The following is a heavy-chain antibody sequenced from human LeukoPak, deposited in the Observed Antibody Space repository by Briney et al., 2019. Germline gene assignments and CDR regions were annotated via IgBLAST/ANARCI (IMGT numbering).Heavy chain of an antibody. CDR2: IYYSGST. D-gene: IGHD5-24*01. CDR3: ARHQDRYNYDYYYYIDV. Sequence: SETLSLTCTVSGGSISSSSYYWGWIRQPPGKGLEWIGSIYYSGSTYYNPSLKSRVTISVDTSKNQFSLKLSSVTAADTAVDHCARHQDRYNYDYYYYIDVSGEGTTVTVSS. CDR1: GGSISSSSYY. J-gene: IGHJ6*03. V-gene: IGHV4-39*01.